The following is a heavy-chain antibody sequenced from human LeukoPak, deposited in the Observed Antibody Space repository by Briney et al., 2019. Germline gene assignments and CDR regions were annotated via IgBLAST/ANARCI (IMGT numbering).Heavy chain of an antibody. J-gene: IGHJ4*02. CDR1: GGSISSSSYY. CDR3: AREVVAAAGTVDY. CDR2: IYYSGST. D-gene: IGHD6-13*01. V-gene: IGHV4-39*07. Sequence: SETLSLTCTVSGGSISSSSYYWGWIRQPPGKGLEWIGSIYYSGSTYYNPSLKSRVTISVDTSKNQFSLKLSSVTAADTAVYYCAREVVAAAGTVDYWGQGTLVTVSS.